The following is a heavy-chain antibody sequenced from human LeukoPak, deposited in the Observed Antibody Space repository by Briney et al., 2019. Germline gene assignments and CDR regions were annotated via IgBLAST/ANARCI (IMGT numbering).Heavy chain of an antibody. CDR1: GFTFSDYY. V-gene: IGHV3-11*04. Sequence: GGSLRLSCAASGFTFSDYYMTWIRQAPGKGLEWLSFITNNGSATFDADSVKGRFTISRDNAKNTLYLQMNSLRAEDTAVYYCAADYYDSSGYYVTWYFDLWGRGTLVTVSS. CDR3: AADYYDSSGYYVTWYFDL. D-gene: IGHD3-22*01. CDR2: ITNNGSAT. J-gene: IGHJ2*01.